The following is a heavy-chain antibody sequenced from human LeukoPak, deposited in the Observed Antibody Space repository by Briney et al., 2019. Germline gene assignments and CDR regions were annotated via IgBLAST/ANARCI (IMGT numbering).Heavy chain of an antibody. CDR3: ARDPLGQPTYYFDY. J-gene: IGHJ4*02. CDR1: GFTFSGYA. D-gene: IGHD6-13*01. CDR2: ISYDGSIK. V-gene: IGHV3-30*04. Sequence: GVSLRLSCAASGFTFSGYAMHWVRQAPGKGLDWVAVISYDGSIKYYADSVKGRFTTSRDNSKNTLYLQMNSLRADDTAVFHCARDPLGQPTYYFDYWGQGTLVTVSS.